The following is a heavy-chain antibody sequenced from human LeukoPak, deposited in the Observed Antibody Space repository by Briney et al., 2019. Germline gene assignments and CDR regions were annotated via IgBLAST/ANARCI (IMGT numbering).Heavy chain of an antibody. J-gene: IGHJ1*01. CDR1: GFTFTTYW. V-gene: IGHV3-7*04. CDR3: ARGGTLEYFQH. CDR2: IKEDGTEK. Sequence: PGGSLRLSCVASGFTFTTYWMSWVRQAPGKGLEWVGSIKEDGTEKYYVDSVKGRFTISRDNAKNSLYLQMNSLRAEDTAVYYCARGGTLEYFQHWGQGTLVTVSS.